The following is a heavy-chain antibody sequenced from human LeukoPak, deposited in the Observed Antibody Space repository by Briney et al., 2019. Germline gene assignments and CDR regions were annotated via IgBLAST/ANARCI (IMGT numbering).Heavy chain of an antibody. V-gene: IGHV4-31*03. CDR2: IYYSGST. Sequence: SETLSLTCTVSGGSISSGGYYWTRIRQHPGKGLEWIGYIYYSGSTYYNPSLKSRVTISVDTSKNQFSLKLSSVTAADTAVYYCARTPSWYYYGMDVWGQGTTVTVSS. J-gene: IGHJ6*02. D-gene: IGHD1-1*01. CDR1: GGSISSGGYY. CDR3: ARTPSWYYYGMDV.